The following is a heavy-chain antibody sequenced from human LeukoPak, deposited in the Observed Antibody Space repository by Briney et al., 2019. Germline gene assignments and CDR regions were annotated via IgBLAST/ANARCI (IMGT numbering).Heavy chain of an antibody. CDR3: ARGRYCSSSTCYLDC. J-gene: IGHJ4*02. CDR2: ISGSGGST. CDR1: GFTFSSYA. V-gene: IGHV3-23*01. Sequence: GGSLRLSCAASGFTFSSYAMSWVRQAPGKGLGWVSAISGSGGSTYYADSVKGRFTISRDNSKNTLYLQMNSLRADDTAVYYCARGRYCSSSTCYLDCWGRGTLVTVSS. D-gene: IGHD2-2*01.